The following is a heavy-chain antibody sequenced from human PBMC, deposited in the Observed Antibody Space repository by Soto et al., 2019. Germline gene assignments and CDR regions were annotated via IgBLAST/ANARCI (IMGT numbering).Heavy chain of an antibody. V-gene: IGHV1-69*06. D-gene: IGHD3-3*01. CDR1: GGTLRSFINYP. CDR2: IVPNVGTV. Sequence: QMQLVQSGGEVKKPGSSVKVSCKASGGTLRSFINYPINWVRQAPGQGLEWMGGIVPNVGTVNYAQKFQGRVTITADKSTGTAYMELSSLRSEDTALYYCARRDTSGFLRYFDNWGQGTLVTVSS. J-gene: IGHJ4*02. CDR3: ARRDTSGFLRYFDN.